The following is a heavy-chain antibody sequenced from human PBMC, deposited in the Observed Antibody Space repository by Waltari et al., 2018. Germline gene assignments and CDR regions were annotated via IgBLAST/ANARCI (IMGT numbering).Heavy chain of an antibody. V-gene: IGHV1-69*05. Sequence: VVGTCGSPVKVSCKALGATSSSCATSRVRQAPGKGLEWMGGISRSVGTTYYAETLQGRFTITRDDSKSTVYMEMNSLRAEDTAVYYCATENTVTTDCFEHWGQGTLVTVSS. J-gene: IGHJ1*01. CDR2: ISRSVGTT. D-gene: IGHD4-4*01. CDR1: GATSSSCA. CDR3: ATENTVTTDCFEH.